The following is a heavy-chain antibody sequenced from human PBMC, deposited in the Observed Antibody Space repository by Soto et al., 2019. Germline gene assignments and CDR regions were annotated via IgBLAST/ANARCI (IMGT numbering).Heavy chain of an antibody. Sequence: GGSLRLSCAASGFTFSSYAMHWVRQAPGKGLEWVAVISYDGSNKYYADSAKGRFTISRDNSKNTLYLQMNSLRAEDTAVYYCARDGLLLWFGESPYYFDYWGQGTLVTVSS. V-gene: IGHV3-30-3*01. CDR3: ARDGLLLWFGESPYYFDY. CDR1: GFTFSSYA. D-gene: IGHD3-10*01. CDR2: ISYDGSNK. J-gene: IGHJ4*02.